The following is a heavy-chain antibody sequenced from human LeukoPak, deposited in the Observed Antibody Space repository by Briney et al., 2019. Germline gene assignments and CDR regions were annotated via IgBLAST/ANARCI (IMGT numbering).Heavy chain of an antibody. CDR2: IKQDGSEK. D-gene: IGHD3-10*01. CDR1: GFTFSIYW. J-gene: IGHJ6*02. CDR3: ARSSGSGSYTPYYYYGMDV. V-gene: IGHV3-7*01. Sequence: GGSLRLSCAASGFTFSIYWMSWVRQAPGKGLEWVANIKQDGSEKYYVDSVKGRFTISRDNAKNSLYLQMNSLRAEDTAVYYCARSSGSGSYTPYYYYGMDVWGQGTTVTVSS.